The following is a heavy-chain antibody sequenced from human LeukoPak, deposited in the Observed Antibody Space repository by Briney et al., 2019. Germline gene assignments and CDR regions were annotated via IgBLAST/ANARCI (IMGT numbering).Heavy chain of an antibody. CDR1: GFTFSTYA. D-gene: IGHD6-13*01. V-gene: IGHV3-64*01. Sequence: GGSLRLSCAASGFTFSTYAMHWVRQAPAKGLEYVSSVTSNGAGTYYANSVKGRFTISRDNSKNTLYLQMGSLRAEDMAVYRCARALNAAGMYYFDIWGQGTLVTVSS. CDR2: VTSNGAGT. CDR3: ARALNAAGMYYFDI. J-gene: IGHJ4*02.